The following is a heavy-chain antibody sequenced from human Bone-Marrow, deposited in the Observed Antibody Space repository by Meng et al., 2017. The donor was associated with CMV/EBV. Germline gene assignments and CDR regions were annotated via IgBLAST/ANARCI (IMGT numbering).Heavy chain of an antibody. Sequence: LSLTCAASGFTFSSYAMHWVRQAPGKGLEWVAVISYDGSNKYYADSVKGRFTISRDNSKNTLYLQMNSLRAEDTAVYYCARDGIVLMVYARDAFEIWGRGTMVTVSS. V-gene: IGHV3-30-3*01. J-gene: IGHJ3*02. D-gene: IGHD2-8*01. CDR2: ISYDGSNK. CDR3: ARDGIVLMVYARDAFEI. CDR1: GFTFSSYA.